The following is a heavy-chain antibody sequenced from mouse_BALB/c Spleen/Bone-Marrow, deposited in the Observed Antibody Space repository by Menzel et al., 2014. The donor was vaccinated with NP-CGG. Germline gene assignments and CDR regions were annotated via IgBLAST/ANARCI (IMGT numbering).Heavy chain of an antibody. CDR3: ARLDGNDRIYFDY. D-gene: IGHD2-2*01. CDR2: IDPSNSES. CDR1: GYTFTSYW. V-gene: IGHV1-59*01. Sequence: VQLQQSGPELVRPGTSVKMSCKASGYTFTSYWTHWGKPRPGQGLEWIGMIDPSNSESRLNHNFKDKATLKVDKSSNTAYMQLSSLTSEYSAVDYCARLDGNDRIYFDYWGQGTSLTVSS. J-gene: IGHJ2*02.